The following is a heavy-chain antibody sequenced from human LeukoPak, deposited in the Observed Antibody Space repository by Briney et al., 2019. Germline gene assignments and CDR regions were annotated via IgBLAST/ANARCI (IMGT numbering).Heavy chain of an antibody. CDR1: GGSIRSYY. Sequence: PSETLSLTCTVSGGSIRSYYWSWIRQPPGKGLGWIGYIYYSGSTNYNPSLKSRVTISVDTSKNQFSLKVSSVSAADTAVYYCARAYSSSWYWNWFDPWGQGTLVTVSS. CDR2: IYYSGST. CDR3: ARAYSSSWYWNWFDP. D-gene: IGHD6-13*01. J-gene: IGHJ5*02. V-gene: IGHV4-59*08.